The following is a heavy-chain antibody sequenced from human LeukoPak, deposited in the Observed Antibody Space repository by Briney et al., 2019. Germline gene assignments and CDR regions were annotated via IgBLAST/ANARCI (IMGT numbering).Heavy chain of an antibody. V-gene: IGHV3-33*01. D-gene: IGHD1-26*01. CDR3: ARDRAMGSYDY. Sequence: PGGSLRLSCTASGFTFSSYGMNWVRQAPGKGLVWVAAIHYDGSREYYVDSVNGRFTISRDDSKSTVYVQMNSLRAEDTAVYYCARDRAMGSYDYWGQGTLVTVSS. J-gene: IGHJ4*02. CDR1: GFTFSSYG. CDR2: IHYDGSRE.